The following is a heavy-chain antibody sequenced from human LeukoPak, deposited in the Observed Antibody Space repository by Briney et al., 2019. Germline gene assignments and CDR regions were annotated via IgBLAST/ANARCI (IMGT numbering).Heavy chain of an antibody. D-gene: IGHD5-24*01. CDR1: GFPFSSYA. J-gene: IGHJ4*02. CDR3: ARDRKVCGDGSHGDY. CDR2: ISYDGSNK. V-gene: IGHV3-30-3*01. Sequence: PGGSLRLSCAASGFPFSSYAMHWVRQAPGKGLEWVAVISYDGSNKYYGDSVKGRFTVSRDNSKNTLYLQMNSLRAEDTAVYYCARDRKVCGDGSHGDYWGQGTLVTVSS.